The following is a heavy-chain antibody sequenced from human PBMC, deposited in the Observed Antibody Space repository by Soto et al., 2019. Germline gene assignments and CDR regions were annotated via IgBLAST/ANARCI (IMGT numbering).Heavy chain of an antibody. J-gene: IGHJ6*02. CDR1: GGTFSSYA. V-gene: IGHV1-69*01. D-gene: IGHD4-17*01. CDR2: IIPIVGTA. CDR3: ARVFYDYGDYVYYYYCMDV. Sequence: QVQLVQSGAEVKKPGSSVKVSCKASGGTFSSYAISWVRQAPGQGLEWMGGIIPIVGTANYAQKFQGRVTITADEYTSTAYMELSSLRSEDTAVYYCARVFYDYGDYVYYYYCMDVWGQGTTVTVSS.